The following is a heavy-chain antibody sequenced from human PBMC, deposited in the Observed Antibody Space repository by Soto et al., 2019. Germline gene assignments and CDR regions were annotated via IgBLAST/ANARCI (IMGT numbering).Heavy chain of an antibody. CDR3: TTDRPENIVVVPAAISGYYYYGMDV. Sequence: PGGSLRLSCAASGFTFSNAWMSWVRQAPGKGLEWVGRIKSKTDGGTTDYAAPVKGRFTISRDDSKNTLYLQMNSLKTEDTAVYYCTTDRPENIVVVPAAISGYYYYGMDVWGQGTTVTVSS. D-gene: IGHD2-2*02. J-gene: IGHJ6*02. CDR2: IKSKTDGGTT. CDR1: GFTFSNAW. V-gene: IGHV3-15*01.